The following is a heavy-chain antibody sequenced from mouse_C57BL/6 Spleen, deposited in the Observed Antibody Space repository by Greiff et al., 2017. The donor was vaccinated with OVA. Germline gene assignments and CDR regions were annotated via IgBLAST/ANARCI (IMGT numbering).Heavy chain of an antibody. Sequence: EVKLQESGPELVKPGASVKIPCKASGYTFTDYNMDWVKQSHGKSLEWIGDINPNNGGTIYNQKFKGKATLTVDKSSSTAYMELRSLTSEDTAVYYCARRYGSGRYFDYWGQGTTLTVSS. V-gene: IGHV1-18*01. CDR1: GYTFTDYN. CDR3: ARRYGSGRYFDY. D-gene: IGHD1-1*01. CDR2: INPNNGGT. J-gene: IGHJ2*01.